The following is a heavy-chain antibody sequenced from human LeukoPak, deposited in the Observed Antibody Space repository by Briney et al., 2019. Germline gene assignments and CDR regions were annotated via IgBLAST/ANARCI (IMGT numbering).Heavy chain of an antibody. CDR2: IYSGGST. CDR3: AREIAAAGRNI. Sequence: GGSLRLSCAASGFTVSSNYMSWVRPAPGKGLAWVSVIYSGGSTYYADSVKGRFTISRDNSKNTLYLQMNSLRAEDTAVYYCAREIAAAGRNIWGQGTMVTVSS. J-gene: IGHJ3*02. CDR1: GFTVSSNY. V-gene: IGHV3-66*02. D-gene: IGHD6-13*01.